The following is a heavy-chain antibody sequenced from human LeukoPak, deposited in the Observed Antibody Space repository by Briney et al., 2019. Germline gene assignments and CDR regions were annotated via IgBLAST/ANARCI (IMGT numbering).Heavy chain of an antibody. J-gene: IGHJ4*02. V-gene: IGHV3-23*01. CDR3: AKVTLNYYDSSGYPLSGEYYFDY. CDR2: ISGSGGST. D-gene: IGHD3-22*01. Sequence: GGSLRLSCAASGFTFSSYAMSWVRQAPGKGLEGVSAISGSGGSTYYADSVKGRFTISRDNSKNTLYLQMNSLRAEDTAVYYCAKVTLNYYDSSGYPLSGEYYFDYWGQGTLVTVSS. CDR1: GFTFSSYA.